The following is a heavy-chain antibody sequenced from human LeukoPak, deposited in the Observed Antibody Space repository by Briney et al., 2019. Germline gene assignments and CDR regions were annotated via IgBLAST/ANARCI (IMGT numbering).Heavy chain of an antibody. CDR2: IYPGDSDT. D-gene: IGHD6-13*01. J-gene: IGHJ6*04. V-gene: IGHV5-51*01. CDR1: GYSFTSYW. Sequence: GESPKISCKGSGYSFTSYWIGWVRQMPGKGLEWMGIIYPGDSDTRYSPSFQGQVTISADKSISTAYLQWSSLKASDTAMYYCARPDAAGPNGYYYGMDVWGEGTTVTVSS. CDR3: ARPDAAGPNGYYYGMDV.